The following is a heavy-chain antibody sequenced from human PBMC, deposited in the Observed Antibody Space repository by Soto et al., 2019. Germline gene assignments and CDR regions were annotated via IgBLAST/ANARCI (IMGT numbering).Heavy chain of an antibody. D-gene: IGHD2-8*01. CDR2: INHSGST. CDR3: ARGDFGALMVSPSNWFDP. Sequence: SETLSLTCGVSGGSISSNNYYWSWIRQPPGKGLEWIGEINHSGSTNYNPSLKSRVTISVDTSKNQFSLKLSSVTAADTAVYYCARGDFGALMVSPSNWFDPWGQGTLVTVSS. CDR1: GGSISSNNYY. V-gene: IGHV4-39*07. J-gene: IGHJ5*02.